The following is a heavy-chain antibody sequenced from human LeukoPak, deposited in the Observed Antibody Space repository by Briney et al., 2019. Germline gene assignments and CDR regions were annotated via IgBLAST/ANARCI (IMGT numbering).Heavy chain of an antibody. CDR3: ARRDHYGVKAFDI. CDR2: IYYSGST. Sequence: PSETLSLTCTVSGVSISNYYWIWIRQPPGKGLEWIGYIYYSGSTNYNPSLKSRVTISVDTSKNQFYLKLSSVTAADTAVYYCARRDHYGVKAFDIWGQGTMVTVSS. D-gene: IGHD4-17*01. CDR1: GVSISNYY. V-gene: IGHV4-59*08. J-gene: IGHJ3*02.